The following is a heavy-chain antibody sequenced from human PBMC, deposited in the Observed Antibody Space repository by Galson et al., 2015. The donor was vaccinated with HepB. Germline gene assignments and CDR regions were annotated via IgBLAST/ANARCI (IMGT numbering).Heavy chain of an antibody. J-gene: IGHJ2*01. Sequence: SLRLSCAASGFTFSSYWMSWVRQAPGKGLEWVANIKQDGSEKYYVDSVKGRFTISRDNAKNSLYLQMNSLRVEDTAVYYCAREGSSRPHSLYGDPADWYFDLWGRGTLVTVSS. CDR1: GFTFSSYW. D-gene: IGHD4-17*01. V-gene: IGHV3-7*03. CDR3: AREGSSRPHSLYGDPADWYFDL. CDR2: IKQDGSEK.